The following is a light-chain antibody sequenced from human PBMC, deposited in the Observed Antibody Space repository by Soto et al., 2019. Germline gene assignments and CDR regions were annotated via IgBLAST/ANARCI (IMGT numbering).Light chain of an antibody. CDR3: ASWDDRLKGYV. J-gene: IGLJ1*01. CDR2: IND. Sequence: VLTQPPSVSGAPGQRVIISCPGSRSNIGSNSVNWYQQLPGTAPKLLIYINDQRPSGVPDRFSGSTSGTSVSLAISGLQSEDEANYYCASWDDRLKGYVFGTGTKVTVL. CDR1: RSNIGSNS. V-gene: IGLV1-44*01.